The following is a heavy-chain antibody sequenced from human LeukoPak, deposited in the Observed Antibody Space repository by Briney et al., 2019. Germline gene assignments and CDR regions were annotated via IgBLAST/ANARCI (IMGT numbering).Heavy chain of an antibody. Sequence: GGSLGLSCAASGFTFSSYWMSWVRQAPGKGLEWVANIKQDGSEKYYVDSVKGRFTISRDNAKNSLYLQMNSLRAEDTAVYYCARDRIAVAGTPLDYWGQGTLVTVSS. V-gene: IGHV3-7*01. CDR2: IKQDGSEK. D-gene: IGHD6-19*01. CDR1: GFTFSSYW. J-gene: IGHJ4*02. CDR3: ARDRIAVAGTPLDY.